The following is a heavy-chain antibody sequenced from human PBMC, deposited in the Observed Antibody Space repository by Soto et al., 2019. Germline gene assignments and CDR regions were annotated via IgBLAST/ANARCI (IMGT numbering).Heavy chain of an antibody. D-gene: IGHD3-10*01. CDR2: IWYDGSNK. Sequence: GGSLRLSIEASGLTFSNYGIHWVRQAPGKGLEWVAIIWYDGSNKYYADSVKGRFTISRDNSKNTVYLQMNSLRAEDTAMYYCAAGEPLDYRGQGTLVTVSS. J-gene: IGHJ4*02. V-gene: IGHV3-33*01. CDR1: GLTFSNYG. CDR3: AAGEPLDY.